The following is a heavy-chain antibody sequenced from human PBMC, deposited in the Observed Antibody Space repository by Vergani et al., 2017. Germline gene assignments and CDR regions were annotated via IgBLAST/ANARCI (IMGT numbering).Heavy chain of an antibody. Sequence: EVQLVESGGGLVKPGGSLRLSCAASGFTFSNAWMSWVRQAPGKGLEWVGRIKSKTDGGTTDYAAPVKGRFTISRDDSKNTLYLQMNSLRAEDTAVYYCARAVGATTRGWFDPWGQGTLVTVSS. CDR3: ARAVGATTRGWFDP. V-gene: IGHV3-15*01. D-gene: IGHD1-26*01. CDR1: GFTFSNAW. J-gene: IGHJ5*02. CDR2: IKSKTDGGTT.